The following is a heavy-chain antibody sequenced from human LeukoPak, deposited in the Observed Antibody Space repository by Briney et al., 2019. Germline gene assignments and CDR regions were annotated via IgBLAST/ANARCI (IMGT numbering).Heavy chain of an antibody. CDR1: GGSISSYY. D-gene: IGHD2-15*01. CDR2: IYYSGST. CDR3: ARGGGVGYCSGGRCYRQWFDP. J-gene: IGHJ5*02. V-gene: IGHV4-59*01. Sequence: SETLSLTCTVSGGSISSYYWSWIRQPPGKGLEWIGYIYYSGSTNYNPSLKSRVTISVDTSKNQFSLKLSSVTAADTAVYYCARGGGVGYCSGGRCYRQWFDPWGQGTLVTVSS.